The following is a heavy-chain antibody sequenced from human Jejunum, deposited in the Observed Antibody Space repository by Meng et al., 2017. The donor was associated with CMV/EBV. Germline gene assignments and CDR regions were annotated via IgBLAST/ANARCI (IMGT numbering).Heavy chain of an antibody. V-gene: IGHV2-5*02. CDR2: IYRGDDK. CDR1: GFSPSTSGEG. J-gene: IGHJ4*02. CDR3: AHFVGGYYPSRPDY. D-gene: IGHD1-26*01. Sequence: QIPVKQSGPTLVKPTQTLTLTCSFSGFSPSTSGEGVGWIRQPPGKALEWLALIYRGDDKRYSPSLNSRLTIAKDTSKNEVVLTLTNMGPIDTGTYYCAHFVGGYYPSRPDYWGQGTLVTVSS.